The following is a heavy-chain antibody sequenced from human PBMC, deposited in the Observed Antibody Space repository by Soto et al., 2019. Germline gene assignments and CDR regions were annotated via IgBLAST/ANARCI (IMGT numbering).Heavy chain of an antibody. CDR1: GFTFDDYA. V-gene: IGHV3-9*01. CDR2: ISWDSDNI. CDR3: AKDIFCTSWSSFDY. D-gene: IGHD6-13*01. J-gene: IGHJ4*02. Sequence: EVQLVESGGGLVQPGRSLRLSCAASGFTFDDYAMHWVRQAPGKGLEWVSAISWDSDNIDYADSVKGRFTISRDNAKNSLYLQMNSLKTEDTAFYYCAKDIFCTSWSSFDYWGQGTLVTVSS.